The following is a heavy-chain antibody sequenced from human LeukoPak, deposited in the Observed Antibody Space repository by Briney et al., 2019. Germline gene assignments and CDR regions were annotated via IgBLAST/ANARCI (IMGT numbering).Heavy chain of an antibody. CDR3: ARGVVVVAATPDF. V-gene: IGHV3-64*02. CDR2: ISNNGDRT. CDR1: GFPFSEYS. D-gene: IGHD2-15*01. J-gene: IGHJ4*02. Sequence: GGSLRLSCAASGFPFSEYSMHWVRQTPGKGLEYVSGISNNGDRTYYVDSVKDRFTISRDNSKNTLYLQMDSLRVDDMAIYYCARGVVVVAATPDFWGREPWSSSPQ.